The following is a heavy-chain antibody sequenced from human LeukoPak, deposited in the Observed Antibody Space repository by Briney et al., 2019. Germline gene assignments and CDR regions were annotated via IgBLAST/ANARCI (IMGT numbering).Heavy chain of an antibody. CDR2: IYSGGST. Sequence: PGGPLRLSCAASGFTVSSNYMSWVRQAPGKGLEWVSVIYSGGSTYYADSVKGRFNISRDNSKNTLYLQMNSLRAEDTAVYYCARWGRDLDAFDIWGQGTMVTVSS. V-gene: IGHV3-66*01. D-gene: IGHD3-16*01. J-gene: IGHJ3*02. CDR3: ARWGRDLDAFDI. CDR1: GFTVSSNY.